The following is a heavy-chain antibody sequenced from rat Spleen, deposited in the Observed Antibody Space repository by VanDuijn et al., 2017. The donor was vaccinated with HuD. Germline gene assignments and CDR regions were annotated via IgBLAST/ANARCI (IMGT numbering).Heavy chain of an antibody. D-gene: IGHD4-3*01. V-gene: IGHV5-31*01. Sequence: EVQLVESGGGLVQPGRSLKLSCVASGFTFNNYWMTWIRQAPGKGLEWVASITNTGGSTYYPDSVKGRFTISRDNAKSTLYLQMNSLRSEDTATDYCTRDIYNSGYYYVMDAWGQGASVTVSS. CDR3: TRDIYNSGYYYVMDA. CDR2: ITNTGGST. CDR1: GFTFNNYW. J-gene: IGHJ4*01.